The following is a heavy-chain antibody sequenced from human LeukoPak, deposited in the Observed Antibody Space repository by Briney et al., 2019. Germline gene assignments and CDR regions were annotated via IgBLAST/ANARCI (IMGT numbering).Heavy chain of an antibody. Sequence: PGVSLRLSCAASGFTFSSYWMSWVRQAPGKGGEWVANIKQDGSEKYYVDSVNGRFTISRDNAKNSLYLQMNSLRAEDTAVYYCARDSAVVTEDYYYYYMDVWGKGTTVTISS. CDR2: IKQDGSEK. CDR3: ARDSAVVTEDYYYYYMDV. D-gene: IGHD2-21*02. V-gene: IGHV3-7*01. J-gene: IGHJ6*03. CDR1: GFTFSSYW.